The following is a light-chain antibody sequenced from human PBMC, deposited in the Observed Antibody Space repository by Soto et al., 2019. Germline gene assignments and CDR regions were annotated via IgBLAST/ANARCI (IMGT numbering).Light chain of an antibody. CDR2: GAS. Sequence: EIVMTQSPATLSVSPGEGATLSCRASQSISSNLAWYQQKPGQAPKLLIYGASTRATGFPARFSGSGSGTEFTLTISSLQSEDVAVYYCQQYNDWPLTFGGGTKVEIK. CDR3: QQYNDWPLT. J-gene: IGKJ4*01. V-gene: IGKV3-15*01. CDR1: QSISSN.